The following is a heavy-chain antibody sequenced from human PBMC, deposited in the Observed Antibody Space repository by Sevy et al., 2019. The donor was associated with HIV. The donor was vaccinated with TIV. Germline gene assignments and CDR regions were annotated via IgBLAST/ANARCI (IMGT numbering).Heavy chain of an antibody. J-gene: IGHJ6*02. CDR1: GDSISGYY. CDR3: ARGSPQHYYGMDV. D-gene: IGHD6-13*01. CDR2: IYYTRST. V-gene: IGHV4-59*01. Sequence: SETLSLTCTVSGDSISGYYWSWIRQPPGKGLEWIGYIYYTRSTNYNPSLKSRVTISKDTSKNQFSLKLSSVTAADTAVYYWARGSPQHYYGMDVWGQGTTVTVSS.